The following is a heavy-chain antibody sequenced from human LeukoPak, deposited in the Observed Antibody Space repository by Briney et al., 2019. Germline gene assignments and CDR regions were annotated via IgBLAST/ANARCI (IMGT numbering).Heavy chain of an antibody. CDR1: GFTVSSNY. D-gene: IGHD6-6*01. J-gene: IGHJ3*02. CDR2: IYSGGST. Sequence: GRSLRLSCAASGFTVSSNYMSWVRQAPGKGLERVSVIYSGGSTYYADSVKGRFTISRDNSKNTLYLQMNSLRAEDTAVYYCARERGSRSSDGFDIWGQGTMVTVSS. V-gene: IGHV3-53*01. CDR3: ARERGSRSSDGFDI.